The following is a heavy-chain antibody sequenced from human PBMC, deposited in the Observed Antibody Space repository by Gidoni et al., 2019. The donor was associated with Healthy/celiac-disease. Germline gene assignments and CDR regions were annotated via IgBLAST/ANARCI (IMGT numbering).Heavy chain of an antibody. CDR2: IYYSGST. Sequence: QLQLQESGPGLVQPSETLSLTCTLAGCSISSSSYYWGWIRQPPGKGLEWIGSIYYSGSTYYNPSLKSRVTISVDTSKNQFSLKLSSVTAADTAVYYCARHGGDYADWYFDLWGRGTLVTVSS. CDR1: GCSISSSSYY. D-gene: IGHD4-17*01. CDR3: ARHGGDYADWYFDL. V-gene: IGHV4-39*01. J-gene: IGHJ2*01.